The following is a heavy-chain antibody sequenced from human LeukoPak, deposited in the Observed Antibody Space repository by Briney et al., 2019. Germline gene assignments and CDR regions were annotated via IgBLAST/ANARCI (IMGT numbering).Heavy chain of an antibody. D-gene: IGHD6-19*01. CDR2: IRYDGYNK. CDR3: AKDDSGWHPLGFDY. V-gene: IGHV3-30*02. J-gene: IGHJ4*02. Sequence: GGSLRLSCAASGFAASGFTFSSFGMHWVRQAPGKGLEWVAFIRYDGYNKYYADSVKGRFTISRDDSQNTLYLQMNSLRAEDTAVYYCAKDDSGWHPLGFDYWGQGTLVTVSS. CDR1: GFTFSSFG.